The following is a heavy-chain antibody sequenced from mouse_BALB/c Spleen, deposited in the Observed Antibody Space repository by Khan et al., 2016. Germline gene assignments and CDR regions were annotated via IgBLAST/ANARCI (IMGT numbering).Heavy chain of an antibody. Sequence: QVQLQQSGAELVRPGVSVKISCKGSGYTFTDYAMHWVKQSHAKSLEWIGVISTYYGDTSYNQKFEGKATMTVDKSSSTAYMELARLTSEDAAFYYCAREGLNYDYAMDYWGQGTSVTVSS. CDR3: AREGLNYDYAMDY. J-gene: IGHJ4*01. CDR2: ISTYYGDT. D-gene: IGHD2-1*01. CDR1: GYTFTDYA. V-gene: IGHV1S137*01.